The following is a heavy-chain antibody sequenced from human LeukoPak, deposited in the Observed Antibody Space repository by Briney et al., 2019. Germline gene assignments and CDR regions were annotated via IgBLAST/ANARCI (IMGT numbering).Heavy chain of an antibody. J-gene: IGHJ4*02. CDR2: IYSSGST. V-gene: IGHV4-39*01. CDR1: GASVSGSPYY. Sequence: SETLSLTCTVSGASVSGSPYYSGWIRQLPGKGLEWIGSIYSSGSTYYNASLQSRVTISIETSKNQISLRLNSVTAADTAIYYCAKSGGYGLIDYWGQGTLVTVSS. D-gene: IGHD1-26*01. CDR3: AKSGGYGLIDY.